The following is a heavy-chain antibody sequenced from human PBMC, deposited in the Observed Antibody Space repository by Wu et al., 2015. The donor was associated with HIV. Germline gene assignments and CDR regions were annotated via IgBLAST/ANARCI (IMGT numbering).Heavy chain of an antibody. CDR1: GYMFANYY. CDR2: INPNSGGT. CDR3: ARDPTHGYDYYYYMDV. Sequence: QVQLVQSGAEVKKPGASVKVSCKASGYMFANYYIHWVRQTPGQGLEWMGWINPNSGGTKYAQKFQGRVTMTRDTSISTAYMELIRLKSDDTAVYYCARDPTHGYDYYYYMDVWGKGTTVTVSS. J-gene: IGHJ6*03. V-gene: IGHV1-2*02. D-gene: IGHD2-2*01.